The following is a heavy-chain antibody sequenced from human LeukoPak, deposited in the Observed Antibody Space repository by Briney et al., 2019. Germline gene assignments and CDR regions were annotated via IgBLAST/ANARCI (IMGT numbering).Heavy chain of an antibody. CDR1: GATFSSYA. J-gene: IGHJ4*02. V-gene: IGHV1-69*13. CDR2: IIPIFGTA. CDR3: ARARGYSGYGSY. Sequence: GASVKVSCKASGATFSSYAISWVRQAPGQGLEWMGGIIPIFGTANYAQKFQGRVTITADESTSTAYMELSSLRSEDTAVYYCARARGYSGYGSYWGQGTLVTVSS. D-gene: IGHD5-12*01.